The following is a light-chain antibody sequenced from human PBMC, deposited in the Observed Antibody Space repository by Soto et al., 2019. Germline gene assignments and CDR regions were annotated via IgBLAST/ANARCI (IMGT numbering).Light chain of an antibody. Sequence: DIQMTQSPSSLSAXVXDXVTITCRASQSISSYLNWYQQKPGKAPKLLIYAASSLQSGVPSRFSGSGSGTDFTLTISSLQPEDFATYYCQQSYSTPYTFGQGTKLEIK. J-gene: IGKJ2*01. CDR3: QQSYSTPYT. V-gene: IGKV1-39*01. CDR1: QSISSY. CDR2: AAS.